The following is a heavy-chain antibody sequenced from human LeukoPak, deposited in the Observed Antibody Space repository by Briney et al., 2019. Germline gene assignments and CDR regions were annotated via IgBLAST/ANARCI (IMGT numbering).Heavy chain of an antibody. D-gene: IGHD6-13*01. CDR2: FDPEDGET. CDR1: GYTLTELS. V-gene: IGHV1-24*01. J-gene: IGHJ6*03. Sequence: ASVKVSCKVSGYTLTELSMHWVRQAPGKGHEWMGGFDPEDGETIYAQKFQGRVTMTEDTSTDTAYMELSSLRSEDTAVYYCATADSSSWYEKDYYMDVWGKGTTVTVSS. CDR3: ATADSSSWYEKDYYMDV.